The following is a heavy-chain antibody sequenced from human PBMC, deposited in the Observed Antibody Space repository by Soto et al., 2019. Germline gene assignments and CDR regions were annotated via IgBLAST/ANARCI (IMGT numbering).Heavy chain of an antibody. V-gene: IGHV3-30-3*01. CDR1: GFTFSSYA. D-gene: IGHD2-2*01. Sequence: QVQLVESGGGVVQPGRSLRLSCAASGFTFSSYAVHWVRQAPGKGLEWVAVVSYDGSNKYYADSVKGRFTISRDNSKNTRYLQMNSLRAEDTAVYYCARDYGGQVLWTNAFDIWGQGTMVTVSS. J-gene: IGHJ3*02. CDR2: VSYDGSNK. CDR3: ARDYGGQVLWTNAFDI.